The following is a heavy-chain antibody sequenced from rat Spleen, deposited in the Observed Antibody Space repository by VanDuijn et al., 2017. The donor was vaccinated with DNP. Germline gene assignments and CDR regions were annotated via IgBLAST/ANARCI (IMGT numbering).Heavy chain of an antibody. J-gene: IGHJ3*01. CDR2: ISYSGTT. Sequence: EVQLQESGPGLVKPSQSLSLTCSVTGYSITSNYWGWIRKFPGRRMEWMAYISYSGTTGYNPSLEGRISITRDTSKNQFFLQFNSVTTEDTATYYCATSESAGFVYWGQGTLVTVSS. V-gene: IGHV3-1*01. D-gene: IGHD3-7*01. CDR3: ATSESAGFVY. CDR1: GYSITSNY.